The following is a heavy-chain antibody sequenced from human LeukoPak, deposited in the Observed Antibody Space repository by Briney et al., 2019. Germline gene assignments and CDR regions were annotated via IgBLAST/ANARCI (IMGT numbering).Heavy chain of an antibody. CDR3: ARHSRLRRLGFWYFDL. Sequence: PSETLSLTCTVSGGSISSYYWSWIRQPPGKGLERIGYIYYSGSTNYNPSLKSRVTVSVDTSQNQFSLKLSSVTAADTAVYYCARHSRLRRLGFWYFDLWGRGTLVTVSS. CDR1: GGSISSYY. J-gene: IGHJ2*01. D-gene: IGHD7-27*01. V-gene: IGHV4-59*08. CDR2: IYYSGST.